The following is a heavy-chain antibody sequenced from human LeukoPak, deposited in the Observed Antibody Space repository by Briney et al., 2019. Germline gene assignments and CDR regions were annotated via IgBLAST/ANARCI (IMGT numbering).Heavy chain of an antibody. CDR1: GFTVSSNY. CDR3: ARVFANVYFDY. J-gene: IGHJ4*02. D-gene: IGHD1-1*01. CDR2: IYSGGST. Sequence: GGSLRLSCAASGFTVSSNYMSWVRQAPGKGLEWVSVIYSGGSTYYADSVKGRFTISRDNSKNTLYLQMNSLRAEDTAVYYCARVFANVYFDYWGQGTLVTVSP. V-gene: IGHV3-66*01.